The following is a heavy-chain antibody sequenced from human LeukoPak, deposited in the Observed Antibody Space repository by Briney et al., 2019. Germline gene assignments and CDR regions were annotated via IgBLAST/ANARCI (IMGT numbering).Heavy chain of an antibody. V-gene: IGHV4-59*12. J-gene: IGHJ4*02. D-gene: IGHD3-3*01. CDR2: IYYSGST. Sequence: SETLSLTCTVSGGSISSYYWSWIRQPPGKGLEWIGYIYYSGSTNYNPSLKSRVTISVDTSKNQFSLKLSSVTAADTAVYYCARAPPGYYDFWSGYLTGYFDYWGQGTLVTVSS. CDR3: ARAPPGYYDFWSGYLTGYFDY. CDR1: GGSISSYY.